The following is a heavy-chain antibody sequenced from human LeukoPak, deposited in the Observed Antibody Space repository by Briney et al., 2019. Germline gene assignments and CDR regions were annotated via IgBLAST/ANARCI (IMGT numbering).Heavy chain of an antibody. J-gene: IGHJ4*02. CDR3: ARDGRGGEALF. D-gene: IGHD3-16*01. Sequence: WASVKVSCKASGGTFSSYAISWVRQAPGQGLEWMGGIIPIFGTANYAQKFQGRVTITADESTSTAYMELSSLRSEDTAVYYCARDGRGGEALFWGQGTLVTVSS. CDR2: IIPIFGTA. V-gene: IGHV1-69*13. CDR1: GGTFSSYA.